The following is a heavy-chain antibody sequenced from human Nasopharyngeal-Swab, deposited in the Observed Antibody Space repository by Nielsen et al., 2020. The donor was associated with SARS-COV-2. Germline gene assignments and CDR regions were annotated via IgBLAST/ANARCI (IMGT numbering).Heavy chain of an antibody. V-gene: IGHV3-30*18. J-gene: IGHJ6*02. D-gene: IGHD3-10*01. CDR3: AKSPITMVRGVIIASYYYYGMDV. CDR1: GFTFSSYG. Sequence: GESLKISCAASGFTFSSYGMHWVRQAPGKGLEWVAVISYDGSNKYYADSVKGRFTISRDNSKNTLYLQMNSLIAEDTAVYYCAKSPITMVRGVIIASYYYYGMDVWGQGTTVNVSS. CDR2: ISYDGSNK.